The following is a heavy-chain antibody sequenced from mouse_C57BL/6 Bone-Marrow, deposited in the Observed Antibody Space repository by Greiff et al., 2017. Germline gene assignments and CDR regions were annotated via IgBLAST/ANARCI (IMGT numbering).Heavy chain of an antibody. J-gene: IGHJ4*01. CDR3: ARCYYGSSYCAMDY. CDR1: GYTFTSYW. V-gene: IGHV1-7*01. D-gene: IGHD1-1*01. CDR2: INPSSGYT. Sequence: VQLQESGAELAKPGASVKLSCKASGYTFTSYWMHWVKQRPGQGLEWIGYINPSSGYTKYNQKFKDKATLTADKSSSTAYMKLSSLTYDDSAVYYCARCYYGSSYCAMDYWGQGTSVTVSS.